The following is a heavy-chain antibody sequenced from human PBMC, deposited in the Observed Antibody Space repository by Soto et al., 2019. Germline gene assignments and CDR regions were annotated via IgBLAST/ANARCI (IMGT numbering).Heavy chain of an antibody. V-gene: IGHV6-1*01. CDR3: ARDLSARSSSRYYFDC. D-gene: IGHD6-6*01. J-gene: IGHJ4*02. CDR2: TYYRAKWYN. CDR1: GDSVSSNSAA. Sequence: QVQLQQSGPGLVKPSQTLSLTCAISGDSVSSNSAAWNWIRQSPSRGLEWLGRTYYRAKWYNDYAISVKSRITSNPDTSKSQFSLQRNSVTPEDTAVYYCARDLSARSSSRYYFDCWGQGTLVTVSS.